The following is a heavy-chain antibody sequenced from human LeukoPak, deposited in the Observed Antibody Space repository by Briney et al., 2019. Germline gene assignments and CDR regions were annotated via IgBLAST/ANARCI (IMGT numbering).Heavy chain of an antibody. CDR3: ARGGRGYYFDF. CDR2: ISSGSGSI. J-gene: IGHJ4*02. CDR1: GFTFSTYN. V-gene: IGHV3-21*01. D-gene: IGHD5-12*01. Sequence: PGGSLRLSCAASGFTFSTYNMNWVRQAPGKGLEWVSSISSGSGSIYYADSVKGRFTISRDNAKNSLYLRMNSLRAEDTALYYCARGGRGYYFDFWGQGILVTVSS.